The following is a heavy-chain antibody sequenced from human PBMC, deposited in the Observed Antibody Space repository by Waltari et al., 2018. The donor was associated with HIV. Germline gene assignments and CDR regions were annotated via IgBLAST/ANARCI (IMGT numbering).Heavy chain of an antibody. Sequence: EVQLVESGGGLVQPGGSLRLSCAASGFTFSTFWMSWVRQAPGNGLEGLDNRTQDRSEKYYVDSVKGRLTISRDNAKNSLYLQMNSLRAEDTAVYYCASPSIRAGMDVWGQGTTVTVSS. V-gene: IGHV3-7*01. J-gene: IGHJ6*02. CDR2: RTQDRSEK. CDR3: ASPSIRAGMDV. D-gene: IGHD2-2*02. CDR1: GFTFSTFW.